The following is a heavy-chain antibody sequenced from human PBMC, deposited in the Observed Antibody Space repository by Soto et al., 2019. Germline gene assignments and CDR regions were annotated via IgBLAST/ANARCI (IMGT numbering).Heavy chain of an antibody. CDR1: GFTFTTYR. V-gene: IGHV3-23*01. CDR2: IIQDGTT. D-gene: IGHD4-17*01. Sequence: EVQLLESGGDLVQPGGSLRLPCSASGFTFTTYRMVWVRQAPGRGPEWVSGIIQDGTTYYADSVKGRFTISRDNSWNTVYLQMANLRGEDTALYYCAKDLRPDGVWDFDSWGQGTLVTVSS. J-gene: IGHJ4*02. CDR3: AKDLRPDGVWDFDS.